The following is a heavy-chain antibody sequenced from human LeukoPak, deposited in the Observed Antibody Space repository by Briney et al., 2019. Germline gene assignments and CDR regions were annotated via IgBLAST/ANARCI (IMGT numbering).Heavy chain of an antibody. CDR1: GFTFDDYA. Sequence: GGSLRLSCAASGFTFDDYAMHWVWQAPGKGLEWVSGISWNSGSIGYADSVKGRFTISRDNAKNSLYLQMNSLRAEDTALYYCAKDSSSWYYFDYWGQGTLVTVSS. CDR3: AKDSSSWYYFDY. J-gene: IGHJ4*02. D-gene: IGHD6-13*01. V-gene: IGHV3-9*01. CDR2: ISWNSGSI.